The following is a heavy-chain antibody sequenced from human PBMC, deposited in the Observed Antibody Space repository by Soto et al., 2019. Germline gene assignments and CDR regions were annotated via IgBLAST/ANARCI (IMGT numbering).Heavy chain of an antibody. CDR2: INPSGGST. V-gene: IGHV1-46*03. J-gene: IGHJ4*02. Sequence: QVQLVQSGAEVKKPGASVKVSCKASGYTFTSYYMHWVRQAPGQGLEWMGIINPSGGSTSYAQKFQGRVTMTRDTSTSTVYMELSSLRSEDTAVYYCARSIAVAGYSYYFDYWGQGTLVTVSS. CDR1: GYTFTSYY. D-gene: IGHD6-19*01. CDR3: ARSIAVAGYSYYFDY.